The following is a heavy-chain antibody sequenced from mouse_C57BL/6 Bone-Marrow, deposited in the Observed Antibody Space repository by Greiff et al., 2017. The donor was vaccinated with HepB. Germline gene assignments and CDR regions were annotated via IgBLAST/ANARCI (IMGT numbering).Heavy chain of an antibody. J-gene: IGHJ3*01. CDR3: TRSPYYGSSPFAY. D-gene: IGHD1-1*01. V-gene: IGHV6-6*01. Sequence: EVMLVESGGGLVQPGGSMKLSCAASGFTFSDAWMDWVRQSPEKGLEWVAEIRNKANNHATYYAESVKGRFTISRADSKSSVYLQMNSLRAEDTGIYYCTRSPYYGSSPFAYWGQGTLVTVSA. CDR1: GFTFSDAW. CDR2: IRNKANNHAT.